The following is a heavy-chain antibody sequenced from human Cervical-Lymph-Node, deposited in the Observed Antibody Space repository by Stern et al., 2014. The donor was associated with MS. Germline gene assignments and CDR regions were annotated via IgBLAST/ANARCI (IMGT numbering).Heavy chain of an antibody. CDR3: AREEQQLVHGNWFDP. J-gene: IGHJ5*02. V-gene: IGHV4-38-2*02. CDR2: IHHRGST. D-gene: IGHD6-13*01. CDR1: GYSISSGYY. Sequence: QVQLQESGPGLVKPSETLSLTCTVSGYSISSGYYWGWIRQPPGKGLEWIGTIHHRGSTYYNPSLKSRVTISVDTAKNQFSLKLSSVTAADTAVYYCAREEQQLVHGNWFDPWGQGTLVTVSS.